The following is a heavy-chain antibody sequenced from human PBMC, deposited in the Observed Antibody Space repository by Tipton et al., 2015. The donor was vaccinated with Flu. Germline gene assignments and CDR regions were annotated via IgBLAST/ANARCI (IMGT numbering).Heavy chain of an antibody. CDR1: GGSISSFY. J-gene: IGHJ4*02. Sequence: TLSLTCTVSGGSISSFYWSWIRQPAGKGLEWIGRMYSSGSTKYNPSLKSRLSMSVDTSKNQFSLKLTSVTAADTPVYYCARGSGSGTYVIFDFWGQGTLVTVSS. CDR2: MYSSGST. V-gene: IGHV4-4*07. CDR3: ARGSGSGTYVIFDF. D-gene: IGHD3-10*01.